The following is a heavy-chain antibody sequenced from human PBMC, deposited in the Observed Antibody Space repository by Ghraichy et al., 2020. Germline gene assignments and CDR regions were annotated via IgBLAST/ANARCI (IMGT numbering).Heavy chain of an antibody. Sequence: GSLNISCKGSGYSFTSYWIGWVRQMPGKGLEWMGIIYPGDSDTRYSPSFQGQVTISADKSISTAYLQWSSLKASDTAMYYCARHGDSYYYDSSGYLFAFDIWGQGTMVTVSS. CDR1: GYSFTSYW. V-gene: IGHV5-51*01. D-gene: IGHD3-22*01. CDR3: ARHGDSYYYDSSGYLFAFDI. CDR2: IYPGDSDT. J-gene: IGHJ3*02.